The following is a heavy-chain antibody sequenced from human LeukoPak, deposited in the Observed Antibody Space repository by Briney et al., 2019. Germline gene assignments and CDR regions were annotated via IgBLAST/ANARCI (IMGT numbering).Heavy chain of an antibody. D-gene: IGHD4-17*01. Sequence: GGSLRLSCAASGFTFSDYSMNWVRQAPGKGLEWVSCISSRSSYIYYADSVEGRFTISRDNAKNSLYLQMNSLRDEDTAVYYCARAGRLQYGDYVAFDYWGQGTLVTVSS. J-gene: IGHJ4*02. CDR1: GFTFSDYS. CDR3: ARAGRLQYGDYVAFDY. V-gene: IGHV3-21*04. CDR2: ISSRSSYI.